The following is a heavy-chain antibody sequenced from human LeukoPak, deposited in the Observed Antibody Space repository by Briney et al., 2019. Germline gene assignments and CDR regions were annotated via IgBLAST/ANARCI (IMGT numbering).Heavy chain of an antibody. CDR2: IFYSGST. D-gene: IGHD2-2*01. CDR3: ASGYDIVVVPAAPGGFDY. V-gene: IGHV4-39*07. J-gene: IGHJ4*02. CDR1: SGSISTSNYY. Sequence: SETLSLTCTVSSGSISTSNYYWGWVRQPPGKALEWIGNIFYSGSTYYSPSLKSRVTISLDTSRNQFSLKLNSVTAADTAVYYCASGYDIVVVPAAPGGFDYWGQGTLVTVSS.